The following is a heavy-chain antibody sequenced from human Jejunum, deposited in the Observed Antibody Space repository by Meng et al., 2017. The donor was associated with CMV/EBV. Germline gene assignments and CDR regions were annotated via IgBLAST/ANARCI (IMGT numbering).Heavy chain of an antibody. D-gene: IGHD6-6*01. J-gene: IGHJ4*02. CDR1: GFTFNDYY. V-gene: IGHV3-66*01. Sequence: VQRGVVVGCVVRPGRYRRLSCAASGFTFNDYYINWIRQAPGKGLEWVSVIYTYGITYYADSVKGRFTISRDISKNTLYLQMNNLRADDTAMYYCARDIYSSSLNWGYWGQGTLVTVSS. CDR3: ARDIYSSSLNWGY. CDR2: IYTYGIT.